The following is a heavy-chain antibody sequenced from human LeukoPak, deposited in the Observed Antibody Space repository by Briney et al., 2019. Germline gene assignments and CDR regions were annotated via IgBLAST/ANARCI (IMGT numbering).Heavy chain of an antibody. CDR1: GFTFSSYG. V-gene: IGHV3-23*01. CDR3: AKELGLGYDSSGYYYGFDY. CDR2: ISGSGGST. Sequence: GGSLRLSCATSGFTFSSYGMSWVRQAPGKGLEWVSAISGSGGSTYYADSVKGRFTISRDNSKNTLYLQMNSLRAEDTAVYYCAKELGLGYDSSGYYYGFDYWGQGTLVTVSS. J-gene: IGHJ4*02. D-gene: IGHD3-22*01.